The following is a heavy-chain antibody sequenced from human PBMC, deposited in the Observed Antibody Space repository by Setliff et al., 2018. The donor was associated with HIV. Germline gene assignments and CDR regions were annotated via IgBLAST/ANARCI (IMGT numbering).Heavy chain of an antibody. J-gene: IGHJ4*02. CDR2: MNPSGAT. Sequence: ASVKVSCKTSGYTFINYDINWVRQATGQGLEWMGWMNPSGATGYAQEFQGRVTMTRDTSISTAYMELSSLRSEDTAVYYCARVISGRGRELPDFDYWGQGTQVTVSS. CDR1: GYTFINYD. V-gene: IGHV1-8*02. CDR3: ARVISGRGRELPDFDY. D-gene: IGHD3-10*01.